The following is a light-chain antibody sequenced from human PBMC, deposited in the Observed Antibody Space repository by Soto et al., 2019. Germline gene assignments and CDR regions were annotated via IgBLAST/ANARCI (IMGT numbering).Light chain of an antibody. J-gene: IGKJ2*03. CDR2: DAS. CDR1: QSIDRW. CDR3: QQYNHYYS. Sequence: DIPLTQSPSTLSASVGDRVTITCRASQSIDRWLAWYQQKLGKAPELLIHDASSLESGVPSRFSGSGSGTEFTITINSLQPDDFATYYCQQYNHYYSFGQGTKLEIK. V-gene: IGKV1-5*01.